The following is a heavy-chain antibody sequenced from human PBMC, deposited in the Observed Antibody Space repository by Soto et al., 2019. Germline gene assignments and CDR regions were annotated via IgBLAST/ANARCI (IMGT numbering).Heavy chain of an antibody. J-gene: IGHJ6*02. CDR1: GFTFSTYD. CDR2: IGKAGDT. CDR3: VRDPAGHGMDV. V-gene: IGHV3-13*04. Sequence: GSLRLSCSASGFTFSTYDMQWVRQPTGKPLEWVSSIGKAGDTYYADSVKGRFTISRENAKNSLYLQMNGLRAGDTAVYYCVRDPAGHGMDVWGPGTTVTVSS.